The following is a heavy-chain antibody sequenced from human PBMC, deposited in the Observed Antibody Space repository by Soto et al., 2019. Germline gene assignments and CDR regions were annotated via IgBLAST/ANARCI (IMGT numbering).Heavy chain of an antibody. J-gene: IGHJ4*02. Sequence: QVQLQESGPGLVKPSQTLSLTSTVSGGSISSGGFYWSWIRQHPGKGLEWIGYIYYSGSTYYNPSLESRVSISVDTSGNQFSLKLNSVTAADTAVYYCARGRFPYSGYYLDYWGQGTLVTVSS. CDR1: GGSISSGGFY. V-gene: IGHV4-31*03. CDR2: IYYSGST. D-gene: IGHD5-12*01. CDR3: ARGRFPYSGYYLDY.